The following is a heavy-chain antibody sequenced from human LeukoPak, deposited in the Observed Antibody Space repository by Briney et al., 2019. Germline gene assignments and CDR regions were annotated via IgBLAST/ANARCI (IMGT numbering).Heavy chain of an antibody. V-gene: IGHV4-4*02. CDR1: GGSISSSNW. J-gene: IGHJ4*02. CDR2: IYHSGST. Sequence: SETLSLTCAVSGGSISSSNWWSWVRQPPGKGLEWIGEIYHSGSTNYNPSLKSRVTLSVDTSKNQFSLNLSSVTAADTAVYYCARDSGRSGWTRSLPFFDYWGPGTLGTVSS. D-gene: IGHD6-25*01. CDR3: ARDSGRSGWTRSLPFFDY.